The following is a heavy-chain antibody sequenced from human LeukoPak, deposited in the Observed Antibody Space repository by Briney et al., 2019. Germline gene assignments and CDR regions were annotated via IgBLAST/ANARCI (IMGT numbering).Heavy chain of an antibody. CDR3: ARDPGVLRYLDWPAGLDY. CDR2: ISSSSSYT. CDR1: GFTFSDYY. V-gene: IGHV3-11*05. J-gene: IGHJ4*02. Sequence: GSLRLSCAASGFTFSDYYMSWIRQAPGKGLEWVSYISSSSSYTNYADSVKGRFTISRDNAKNSLYLQMNSLRAEDTAVYYCARDPGVLRYLDWPAGLDYWGQGTLVTVSS. D-gene: IGHD3-9*01.